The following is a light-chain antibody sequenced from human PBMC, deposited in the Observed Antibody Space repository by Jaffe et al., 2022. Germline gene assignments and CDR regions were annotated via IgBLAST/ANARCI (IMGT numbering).Light chain of an antibody. V-gene: IGKV2-30*02. CDR3: MQGTHWRT. CDR1: QSLVHTDGNTY. CDR2: KVS. J-gene: IGKJ1*01. Sequence: VMTQSPLSLPVTLGQSASISCRASQSLVHTDGNTYLTWFHQRPGQSPRRLIYKVSNRDSGVPDRFSGSGSGTDFTLKISRVEAEDVGVYYCMQGTHWRTFGQGTKVEIK.